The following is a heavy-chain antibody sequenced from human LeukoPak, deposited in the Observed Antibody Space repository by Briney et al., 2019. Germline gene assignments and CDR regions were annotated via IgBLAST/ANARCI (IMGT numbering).Heavy chain of an antibody. CDR3: ARLPTVTFFDY. V-gene: IGHV4-39*01. Sequence: SETLSLTCTVSGGSISSYYWGWIRQPPGKGLEWIGSIYHSGSTYYNPSLKSRVTISVDTSKNQFSLRLSSVTAADTAVYYCARLPTVTFFDYWGQGTLVTVSS. D-gene: IGHD4-17*01. CDR2: IYHSGST. J-gene: IGHJ4*02. CDR1: GGSISSYY.